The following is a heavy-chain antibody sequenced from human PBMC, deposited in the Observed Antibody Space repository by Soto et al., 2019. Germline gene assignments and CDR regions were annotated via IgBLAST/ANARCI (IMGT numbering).Heavy chain of an antibody. CDR3: DSSGYYQYYFDY. CDR2: INPNSGGT. V-gene: IGHV1-2*02. CDR1: GYTFTGYY. J-gene: IGHJ4*02. D-gene: IGHD3-22*01. Sequence: ASVKVSCKASGYTFTGYYMHWVRQAPGQGLEWMGWINPNSGGTNYAQKFQGRVTMTRDTSISTAYMELSRLRSDDTAVYYYDSSGYYQYYFDYWGQGTLVTVSS.